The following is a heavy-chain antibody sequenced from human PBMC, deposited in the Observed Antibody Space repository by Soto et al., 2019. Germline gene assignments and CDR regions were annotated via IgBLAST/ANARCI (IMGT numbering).Heavy chain of an antibody. Sequence: ASVKVSCKASGYTFTGYYMHWVRQAPGQGLEWMGWINPNSGGTNYAQKFQGWVTMTRDTSISTAYMELSRLRSDDTAVYYWAREPPSVIAAAGGGGHYYYGMDVWGQGTTVTVSS. V-gene: IGHV1-2*04. J-gene: IGHJ6*02. CDR3: AREPPSVIAAAGGGGHYYYGMDV. D-gene: IGHD6-13*01. CDR1: GYTFTGYY. CDR2: INPNSGGT.